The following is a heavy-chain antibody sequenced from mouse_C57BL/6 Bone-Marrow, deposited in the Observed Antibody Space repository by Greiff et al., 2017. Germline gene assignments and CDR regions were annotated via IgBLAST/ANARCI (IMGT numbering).Heavy chain of an antibody. Sequence: VQLKQSGPELVKPGASVKIPCKASGYTFTDYNMDWVKQSHGKSLEWIGDINPNNGGTIYNQKFKGKATLTVDKSSSTAYMELRSLTSEDTAVYYCARWGPGYFDVWGTGTTVTVSS. CDR1: GYTFTDYN. CDR3: ARWGPGYFDV. V-gene: IGHV1-18*01. J-gene: IGHJ1*03. CDR2: INPNNGGT.